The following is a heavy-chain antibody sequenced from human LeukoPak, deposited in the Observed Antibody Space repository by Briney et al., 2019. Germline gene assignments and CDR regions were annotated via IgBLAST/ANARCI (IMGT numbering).Heavy chain of an antibody. CDR3: ARDPLEWEHAYDI. D-gene: IGHD1-26*01. J-gene: IGHJ3*02. Sequence: GRSLRLSCAASGFTFSSYGMHWVRQAPGKGLEWVANIHQHGSEKFYVDSVKGRFTISRDNAKNSLYLQMNSLRAEDTALYYCARDPLEWEHAYDIWGQGTMVTVSS. V-gene: IGHV3-7*01. CDR1: GFTFSSYG. CDR2: IHQHGSEK.